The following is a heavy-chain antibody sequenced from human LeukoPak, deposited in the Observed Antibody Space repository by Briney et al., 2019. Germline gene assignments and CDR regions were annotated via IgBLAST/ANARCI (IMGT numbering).Heavy chain of an antibody. CDR1: GFTFSSYS. V-gene: IGHV3-21*01. Sequence: GGSLRLSCAASGFTFSSYSMNWVRQAPGKGLEWVSPISSSSSYIYYADSVKGRFTISRDNAKNSLYLQMNSLRAEDTAVYYCARETYCSSTSCYVYYYGMDVWGQGTTVTVSS. CDR3: ARETYCSSTSCYVYYYGMDV. CDR2: ISSSSSYI. D-gene: IGHD2-2*01. J-gene: IGHJ6*02.